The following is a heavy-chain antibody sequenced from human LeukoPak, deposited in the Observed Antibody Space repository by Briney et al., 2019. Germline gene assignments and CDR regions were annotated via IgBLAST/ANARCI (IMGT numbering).Heavy chain of an antibody. D-gene: IGHD4-17*01. Sequence: SETLSLTCTVSGGSISSYYWSWIRQPPGKGLEWIGYIYYSGSTNYNPSLKSRVTISVDTSKNQFSLKLSSVTAADTAVYYCARADYGEGFDPWGQGTLVTVSS. CDR2: IYYSGST. J-gene: IGHJ5*02. CDR3: ARADYGEGFDP. V-gene: IGHV4-59*01. CDR1: GGSISSYY.